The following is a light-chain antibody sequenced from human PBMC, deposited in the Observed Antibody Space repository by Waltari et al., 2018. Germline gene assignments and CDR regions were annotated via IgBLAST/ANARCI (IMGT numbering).Light chain of an antibody. V-gene: IGLV3-21*03. CDR1: THRSQP. CDR3: QVWDSSGDHPV. Sequence: SYVLPQPPSVSSAPGKSDKISSAGQTHRSQPVHWYRQKAGQALVLVIHDATVRPSGIPDRISGSDTATLTIARVEAGDEADYFCQVWDSSGDHPVFGGGTWLTVL. CDR2: DAT. J-gene: IGLJ2*01.